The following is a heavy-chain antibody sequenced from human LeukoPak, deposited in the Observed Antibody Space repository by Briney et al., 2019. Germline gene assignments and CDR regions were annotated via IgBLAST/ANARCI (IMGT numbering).Heavy chain of an antibody. CDR3: ARAYMGATDYRIDY. V-gene: IGHV4-59*01. J-gene: IGHJ4*02. CDR2: IYYSGST. D-gene: IGHD1-26*01. Sequence: SETLSLTCTVSGGSISSYYWSWIRQPPGKGLEWIGYIYYSGSTNYNPSLKSRVTISVDTSKNQFSLKLSSVTAADTAVYYCARAYMGATDYRIDYWGQGTLVTVSS. CDR1: GGSISSYY.